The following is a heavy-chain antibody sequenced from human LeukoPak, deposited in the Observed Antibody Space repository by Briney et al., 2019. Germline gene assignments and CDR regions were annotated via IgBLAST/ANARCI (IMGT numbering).Heavy chain of an antibody. CDR3: ARIGSGYDYDY. CDR1: GGSISSYY. J-gene: IGHJ4*02. Sequence: TSETLSLTCTVSGGSISSYYWSWIRQPAGKGLEWIGRIYTSGSTDYNPSLKSRVTMSVDTSTNQFSLKLSSVTAADTAVYYCARIGSGYDYDYWGQGTLVTVSS. V-gene: IGHV4-4*07. D-gene: IGHD5-12*01. CDR2: IYTSGST.